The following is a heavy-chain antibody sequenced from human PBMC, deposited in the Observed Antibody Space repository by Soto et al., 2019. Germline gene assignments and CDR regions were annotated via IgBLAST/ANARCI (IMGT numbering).Heavy chain of an antibody. CDR2: IGSSGSPI. J-gene: IGHJ5*02. CDR1: GFTFSAYY. Sequence: GGSLRLSCVASGFTFSAYYMTWIRQAPGKGLEWVSYIGSSGSPIYHADSVKGRFTISRDNAKNSLFLQMNSLKAEDTAVYYFARESSSTSATWFDPWGQGTLVTVSS. D-gene: IGHD2-2*01. CDR3: ARESSSTSATWFDP. V-gene: IGHV3-11*01.